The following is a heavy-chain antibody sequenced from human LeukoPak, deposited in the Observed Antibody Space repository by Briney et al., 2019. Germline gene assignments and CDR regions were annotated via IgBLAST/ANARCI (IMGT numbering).Heavy chain of an antibody. CDR1: GFTFSSYG. CDR2: IWYDGSDK. V-gene: IGHV3-33*01. Sequence: GGPLRLSCAASGFTFSSYGMYWVRQAPGKGLEWVAVIWYDGSDKYYADSVKGRFTISRDNSKNTLYLQMNSLRAEDTAVYYCARGSVGGLRLGELSSWGQGTLVTVPS. J-gene: IGHJ4*02. D-gene: IGHD3-16*02. CDR3: ARGSVGGLRLGELSS.